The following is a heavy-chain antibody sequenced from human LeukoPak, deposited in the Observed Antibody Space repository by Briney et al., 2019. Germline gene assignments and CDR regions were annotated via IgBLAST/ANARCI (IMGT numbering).Heavy chain of an antibody. J-gene: IGHJ6*02. CDR2: ISGSGGST. D-gene: IGHD2-15*01. Sequence: GGSLRLSCAASGFTFSSYAMSWVRQAPGKGLEWISAISGSGGSTYYADSVKGRFTISRDNSKNTLYLQMNSLRAEDTAVYYCAKGQYCSGGSCYFSYFYYGMDVWGQGTTVTVFS. CDR3: AKGQYCSGGSCYFSYFYYGMDV. V-gene: IGHV3-23*01. CDR1: GFTFSSYA.